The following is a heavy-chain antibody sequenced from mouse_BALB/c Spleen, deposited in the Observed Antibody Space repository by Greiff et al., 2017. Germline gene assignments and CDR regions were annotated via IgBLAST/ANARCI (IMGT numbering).Heavy chain of an antibody. Sequence: EVKLMESGPGLVKPSQSLSLTCSVTGYSITSGYYWNWIRQFPGNKLEWMGYISYDGSNNYNPSLKNRISITRDTSKNQFFLKLNSVTTEDTATYYCARDGGYYSYYFDYWGQGTTLTVSS. D-gene: IGHD2-3*01. CDR3: ARDGGYYSYYFDY. V-gene: IGHV3-6*02. CDR2: ISYDGSN. J-gene: IGHJ2*01. CDR1: GYSITSGYY.